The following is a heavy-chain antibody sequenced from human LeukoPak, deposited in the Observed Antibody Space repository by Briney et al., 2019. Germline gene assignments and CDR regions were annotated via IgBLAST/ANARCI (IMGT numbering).Heavy chain of an antibody. D-gene: IGHD2-2*01. CDR2: IYLGVST. V-gene: IGHV4-4*09. CDR1: GDSLGTYY. J-gene: IGHJ6*04. Sequence: SETLSLTCTISGDSLGTYYWTWIRQPPGKGLEWIGYIYLGVSTNYNPSLKSRVTLSVDASKNQFSLRLTSLTAADTATYYCARWALKGYYADVWGTGTTVIVSS. CDR3: ARWALKGYYADV.